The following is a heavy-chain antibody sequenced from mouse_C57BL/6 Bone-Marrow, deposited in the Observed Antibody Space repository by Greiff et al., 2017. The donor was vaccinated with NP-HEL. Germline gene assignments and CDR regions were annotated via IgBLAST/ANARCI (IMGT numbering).Heavy chain of an antibody. Sequence: QVQLQQPDAELVKPGASVKLSCKASGYTFTDYSIHWMKQRPEQGLEWIGYIYPRDGCTKYNEKFKGKATLTADKSSSTAYMQLNSLTSEDSAVFFCAGSSSGYLAYWGQGTVVTVSA. CDR2: IYPRDGCT. CDR1: GYTFTDYS. J-gene: IGHJ3*01. V-gene: IGHV1-78*01. CDR3: AGSSSGYLAY. D-gene: IGHD3-2*02.